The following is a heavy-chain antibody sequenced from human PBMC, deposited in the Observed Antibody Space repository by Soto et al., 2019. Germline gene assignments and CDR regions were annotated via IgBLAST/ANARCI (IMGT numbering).Heavy chain of an antibody. V-gene: IGHV3-30*18. D-gene: IGHD2-21*02. CDR3: AKDLIVTAYCGGDCYKYGMDV. Sequence: PGGSLRLSCAASGFTFSSYGMHWVRQAPGKGLEWVAVISYDGSNKYYADSVKGRFTISRDNSKNTLYLQMNSLRAEDTAVYYCAKDLIVTAYCGGDCYKYGMDVWGQGTTVTVSS. J-gene: IGHJ6*02. CDR1: GFTFSSYG. CDR2: ISYDGSNK.